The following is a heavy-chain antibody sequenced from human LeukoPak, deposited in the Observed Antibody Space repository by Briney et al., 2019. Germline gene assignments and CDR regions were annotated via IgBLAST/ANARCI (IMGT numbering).Heavy chain of an antibody. CDR3: ARVAETSGRYYVSHYYYYYMDV. J-gene: IGHJ6*03. CDR2: IYTSGST. D-gene: IGHD1-26*01. CDR1: GSSISSYY. Sequence: SETLSLTCTVSGSSISSYYWSWIRQPAGEGLEWSGRIYTSGSTNYNPYPKSRVTMSVDTSKNQFFLKLSSVTAADTAVYYCARVAETSGRYYVSHYYYYYMDVWGKGTTVTVSS. V-gene: IGHV4-4*07.